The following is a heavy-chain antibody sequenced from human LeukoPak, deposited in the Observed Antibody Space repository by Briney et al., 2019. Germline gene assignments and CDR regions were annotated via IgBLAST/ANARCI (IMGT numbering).Heavy chain of an antibody. CDR2: IYYSGST. J-gene: IGHJ4*02. CDR3: ARRRTMSIAARPDFDY. CDR1: GGSISSSSYY. D-gene: IGHD6-6*01. Sequence: PSETLSLTCTVSGGSISSSSYYWGWIRQPPGKGLEWIGSIYYSGSTYYNPSLKSRVTISVDTSKNQFSLKLSSVTAADTAMYYCARRRTMSIAARPDFDYWGQGTLVTVSS. V-gene: IGHV4-39*01.